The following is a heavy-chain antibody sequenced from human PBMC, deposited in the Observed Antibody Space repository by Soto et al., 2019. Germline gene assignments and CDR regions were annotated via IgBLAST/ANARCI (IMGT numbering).Heavy chain of an antibody. Sequence: SETLSLTGTVSVNSISDYYWSWIRQTPGKGLEWIGNIYYSGIISYNPSLESRVTISVDTSNNQFSLELSSVTAADTAVYYCARIRGSTIFGVDYYGMDVWGQGTTVTVSS. CDR1: VNSISDYY. V-gene: IGHV4-59*01. CDR3: ARIRGSTIFGVDYYGMDV. D-gene: IGHD3-3*01. J-gene: IGHJ6*02. CDR2: IYYSGII.